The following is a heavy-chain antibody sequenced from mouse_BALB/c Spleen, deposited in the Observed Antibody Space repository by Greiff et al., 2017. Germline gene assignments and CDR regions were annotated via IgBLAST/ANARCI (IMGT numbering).Heavy chain of an antibody. Sequence: VQLQQSGAELVKPGASVKLSCTASGFNIKDTYMHWVKQRPEQGLEWIGRIDPANGNTKYDPKFQGKATITADTSSNTAYLQLSSLTSEDTAVYYCASYYGSRYYYAMDYWGQGTSVTVSS. D-gene: IGHD1-1*01. J-gene: IGHJ4*01. CDR1: GFNIKDTY. V-gene: IGHV14-3*02. CDR2: IDPANGNT. CDR3: ASYYGSRYYYAMDY.